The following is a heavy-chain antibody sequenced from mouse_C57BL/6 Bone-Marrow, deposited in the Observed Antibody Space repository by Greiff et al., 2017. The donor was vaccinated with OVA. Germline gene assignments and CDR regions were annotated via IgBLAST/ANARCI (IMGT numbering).Heavy chain of an antibody. J-gene: IGHJ2*01. CDR1: GYTFTSYW. V-gene: IGHV1-55*01. CDR3: ARSYGYDVDFDY. D-gene: IGHD2-2*01. CDR2: IYPGSGST. Sequence: MQLQQPGAELVKPGASVKMSCKASGYTFTSYWITWVKQRPGQGLEWIGDIYPGSGSTNYNEKFKSKATLTVDTSSSTAYMQLSSLTSEDSAVYYCARSYGYDVDFDYWGQGTTLTVSS.